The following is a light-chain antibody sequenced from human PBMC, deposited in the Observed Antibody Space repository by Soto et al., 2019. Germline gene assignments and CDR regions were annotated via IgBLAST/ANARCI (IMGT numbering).Light chain of an antibody. CDR2: AAS. CDR1: QSVSSSY. CDR3: QQYGSSPMYT. V-gene: IGKV3-20*01. Sequence: EIVLTQSPGTLSLSPGEIATLSCRASQSVSSSYLAWYQQKPGQAPRLLIYAASSRATGIPDRCSGSGSGTDFTLTISRLEPEDFAVYYCQQYGSSPMYTFGQGTKLEIK. J-gene: IGKJ2*01.